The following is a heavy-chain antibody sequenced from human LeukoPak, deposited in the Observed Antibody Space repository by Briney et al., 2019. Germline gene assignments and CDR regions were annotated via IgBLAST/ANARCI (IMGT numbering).Heavy chain of an antibody. D-gene: IGHD2-2*01. V-gene: IGHV4-30-4*08. CDR1: GGSISSGDYY. J-gene: IGHJ6*03. CDR2: IYYSGST. Sequence: SQTLSLTCTVSGGSISSGDYYWSWIRQPPGKGLEWIGYIYYSGSTYYDPSLKSRVTISVDTSKNQFSLKLSSVNAADTAVYYCAREGIVVVPAAKQNYYYYYYMDVWGKGTTVTVSS. CDR3: AREGIVVVPAAKQNYYYYYYMDV.